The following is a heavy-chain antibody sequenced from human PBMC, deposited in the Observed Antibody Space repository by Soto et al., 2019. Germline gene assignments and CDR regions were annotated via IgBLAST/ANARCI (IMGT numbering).Heavy chain of an antibody. CDR1: GDTFTSYG. V-gene: IGHV1-18*01. Sequence: VSCEACGDTFTSYGLCWARQAPGQGLEWMGWISAYNGNTNYAQKLQGRVTMTTDTSTSTAYMELRSLRSDDTAVYYCARDVDGYCSSTSYYYYYGMDVWGQGTTVTVSS. CDR2: ISAYNGNT. J-gene: IGHJ6*02. D-gene: IGHD2-2*01. CDR3: ARDVDGYCSSTSYYYYYGMDV.